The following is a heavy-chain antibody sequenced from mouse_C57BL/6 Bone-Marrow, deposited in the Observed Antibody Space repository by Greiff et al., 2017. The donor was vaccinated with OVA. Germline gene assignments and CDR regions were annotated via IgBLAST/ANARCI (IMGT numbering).Heavy chain of an antibody. CDR1: GYTFTSYW. CDR2: IDPSDSYT. V-gene: IGHV1-59*01. CDR3: SGHRSRGG. J-gene: IGHJ1*03. Sequence: QVQLQQPGAELVRPGTSVKLSCKASGYTFTSYWMHWVKPRPGQGLEWIGVIDPSDSYTNYNQKFKGKATLTVDTSSSTAYMHLSSVTAEDSAGYYCSGHRSRGGWGTGTTVTVS. D-gene: IGHD6-1*01.